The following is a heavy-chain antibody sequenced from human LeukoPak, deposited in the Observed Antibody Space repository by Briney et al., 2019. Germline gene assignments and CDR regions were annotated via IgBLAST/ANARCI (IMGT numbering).Heavy chain of an antibody. D-gene: IGHD2-15*01. CDR2: ISSSGGTTI. Sequence: GGSLRLSCAASGFTFSSYNMNWVRQAPGKGLEWVSFISSSGGTTIYYADSVKGRFTISRDDAKKSLYLQMNSLRAEDTAVYYCARGSPPDYWGQGTLVTVSS. V-gene: IGHV3-48*01. J-gene: IGHJ4*02. CDR1: GFTFSSYN. CDR3: ARGSPPDY.